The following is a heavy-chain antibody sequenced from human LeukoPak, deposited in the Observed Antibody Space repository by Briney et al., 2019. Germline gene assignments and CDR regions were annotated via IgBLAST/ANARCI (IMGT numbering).Heavy chain of an antibody. CDR1: GYTFTDYY. J-gene: IGHJ4*02. V-gene: IGHV1-2*02. Sequence: ASVKVSCKTSGYTFTDYYLHSVRHAPGPGLEWVGWIHPNTGATHHAQKFQGRLTMTRDTSISTVYMELTRLRSDDTAVYYCARDMGRYSGYDYDYWGEGTLVTASS. CDR2: IHPNTGAT. CDR3: ARDMGRYSGYDYDY. D-gene: IGHD5-12*01.